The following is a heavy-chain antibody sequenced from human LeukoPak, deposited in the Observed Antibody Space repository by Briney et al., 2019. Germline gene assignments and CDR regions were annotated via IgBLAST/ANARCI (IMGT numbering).Heavy chain of an antibody. CDR2: ISYDGSNK. V-gene: IGHV3-30*04. Sequence: GGSLRLSCAASGFTFSTFAMIWVRQPPGKGLEWVAVISYDGSNKYYADSVKGRFTISRDNSKNTLYLQMNSLRAEDTALYYCAKDGFGITIFGFFDYWGQGTLVTVSS. D-gene: IGHD3-3*01. CDR3: AKDGFGITIFGFFDY. J-gene: IGHJ4*02. CDR1: GFTFSTFA.